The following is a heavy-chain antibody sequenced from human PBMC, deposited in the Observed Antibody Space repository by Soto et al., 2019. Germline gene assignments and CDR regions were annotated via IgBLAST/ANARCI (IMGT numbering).Heavy chain of an antibody. J-gene: IGHJ6*03. V-gene: IGHV3-23*01. Sequence: GGSLRLSCAASGFTFSSYAMSWVRQAPGKGLEWVSAISGSGGSTYYADSVKGRFTISRDNSKNTLYLQMNSLRAEDTAVYYCAKDGYFDWLLVPYYMDVWGKGTTVTVSS. D-gene: IGHD3-9*01. CDR1: GFTFSSYA. CDR3: AKDGYFDWLLVPYYMDV. CDR2: ISGSGGST.